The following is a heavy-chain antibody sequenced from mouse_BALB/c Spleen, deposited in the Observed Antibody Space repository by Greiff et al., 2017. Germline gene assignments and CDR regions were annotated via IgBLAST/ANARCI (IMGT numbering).Heavy chain of an antibody. Sequence: QVQLQQPGAELVMPGASVKMSCKASGYTFTDYWMHWVKQRPGQGLEWIGAIDTSDSYTSYNQKFKGKATLTVDESSSTAYMQLSSLTSEDSAVYYCARVYGYRCYFDYWGQGTTLTVSS. J-gene: IGHJ2*01. CDR1: GYTFTDYW. CDR2: IDTSDSYT. D-gene: IGHD1-2*01. V-gene: IGHV1-69*01. CDR3: ARVYGYRCYFDY.